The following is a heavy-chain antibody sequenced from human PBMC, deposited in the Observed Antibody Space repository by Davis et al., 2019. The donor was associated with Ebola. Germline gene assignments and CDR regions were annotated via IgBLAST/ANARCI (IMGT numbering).Heavy chain of an antibody. V-gene: IGHV7-4-1*02. J-gene: IGHJ4*02. CDR2: MNTNTGNP. D-gene: IGHD3-9*01. CDR3: ARGPILISFVDFDY. CDR1: GYTFSDYA. Sequence: AASVKVSCKASGYTFSDYAINWVRQAPGQGLEWMGWMNTNTGNPTYAQGFTGRFVLSLDTSVSTAYLQISSLKGEDTAIYYCARGPILISFVDFDYWGQGTLVAVSS.